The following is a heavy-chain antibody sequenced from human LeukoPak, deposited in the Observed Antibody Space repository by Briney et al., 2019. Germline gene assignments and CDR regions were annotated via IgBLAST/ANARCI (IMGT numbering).Heavy chain of an antibody. V-gene: IGHV5-51*01. CDR2: IYPGDSNT. D-gene: IGHD1-1*01. CDR1: GYSFTSYW. CDR3: ATSLFTTGMDV. Sequence: GASLKISCKGSGYSFTSYWIGWVRQMPGKGLEWMGIIYPGDSNTRYSPSFLGQVTISADKSISTAYLQWSSLKASDTAMYYCATSLFTTGMDVWGKGTTVTVSS. J-gene: IGHJ6*04.